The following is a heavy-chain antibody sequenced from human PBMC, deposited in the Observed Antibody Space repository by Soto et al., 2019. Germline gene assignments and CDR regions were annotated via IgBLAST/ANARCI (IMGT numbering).Heavy chain of an antibody. Sequence: SETLSLTCTVSGGSISSGDYYWIWIRQPPGKGLEWIGYIYYSGSTYYNPSLKSRVTISVDTSKNQFSLKLSSVTAADTAVYYCARGSRTHDAFDIWGQGTMVTVSS. J-gene: IGHJ3*02. CDR2: IYYSGST. V-gene: IGHV4-30-4*01. CDR3: ARGSRTHDAFDI. CDR1: GGSISSGDYY.